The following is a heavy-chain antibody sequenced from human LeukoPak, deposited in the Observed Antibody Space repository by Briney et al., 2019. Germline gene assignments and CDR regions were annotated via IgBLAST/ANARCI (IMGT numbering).Heavy chain of an antibody. CDR3: ARSGWFGELGFDY. CDR1: GFTFNSYG. V-gene: IGHV3-21*01. Sequence: GGSLRLSCAASGFTFNSYGMSWVRQAPGKGLEWVSSISSSSSYIYHADSVKGRFTFSRDNAKNSLYLQMNSLRAEDTAVYYCARSGWFGELGFDYWGQGTLVTVSS. J-gene: IGHJ4*02. D-gene: IGHD3-10*01. CDR2: ISSSSSYI.